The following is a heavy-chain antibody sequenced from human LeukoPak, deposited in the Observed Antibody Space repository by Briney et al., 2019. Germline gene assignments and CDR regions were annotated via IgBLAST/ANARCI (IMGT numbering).Heavy chain of an antibody. CDR1: GFTFSSYA. Sequence: GGSLRLSCAAPGFTFSSYAMSWVRQAPGKGLEWVSAISGSGGSTYYADSVKGRFTISRDNSKNTLYLQMNSLRAEDTAVYYCATTSVSWSFGFAFDYWREGTIVAVSS. CDR3: ATTSVSWSFGFAFDY. V-gene: IGHV3-23*01. D-gene: IGHD3-16*01. J-gene: IGHJ4*02. CDR2: ISGSGGST.